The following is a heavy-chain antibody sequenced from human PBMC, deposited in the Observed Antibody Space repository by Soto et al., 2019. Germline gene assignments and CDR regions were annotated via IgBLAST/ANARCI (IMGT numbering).Heavy chain of an antibody. CDR1: GGTFSSYA. CDR3: AREICSGGSCYSGYYYYGMDV. V-gene: IGHV1-69*01. CDR2: IIPIFGTA. D-gene: IGHD2-15*01. J-gene: IGHJ6*02. Sequence: QVQLVQSGAEVKKPGSSVKVSCKASGGTFSSYAISWVRQAPGQGLEWMGGIIPIFGTANYAQKFQGRVTIAADESTSTAYMELSSLRSEDTAVYYCAREICSGGSCYSGYYYYGMDVWGQGNTVTVSS.